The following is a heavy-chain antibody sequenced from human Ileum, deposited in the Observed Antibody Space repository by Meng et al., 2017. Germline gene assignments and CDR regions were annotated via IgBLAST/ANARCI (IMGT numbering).Heavy chain of an antibody. CDR1: GGSINTDY. V-gene: IGHV4-59*01. Sequence: SETLSLTCTVSGGSINTDYLNWIRQTPGKGLEWIGCRYYTGSIHYNPSLKSRVTISADTSKNQFSLSLSSVTAADTAVYYFARGYGLSWHMGTWGQGALVTVSS. CDR2: RYYTGSI. D-gene: IGHD6-13*01. CDR3: ARGYGLSWHMGT. J-gene: IGHJ4*02.